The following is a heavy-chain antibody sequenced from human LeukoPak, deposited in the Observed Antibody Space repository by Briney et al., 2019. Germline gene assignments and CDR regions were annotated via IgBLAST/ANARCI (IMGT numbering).Heavy chain of an antibody. CDR2: INPNTGGT. CDR3: ARDDPAFDI. Sequence: ASVKVSCKASGYTFTAYYMHWVRQAPGQGLEWMGWINPNTGGTNYAQNFQGRVTMTRDTSISTAYMELSSLRSDDTAIYYCARDDPAFDIWGQGTMVTVSS. V-gene: IGHV1-2*02. CDR1: GYTFTAYY. J-gene: IGHJ3*02.